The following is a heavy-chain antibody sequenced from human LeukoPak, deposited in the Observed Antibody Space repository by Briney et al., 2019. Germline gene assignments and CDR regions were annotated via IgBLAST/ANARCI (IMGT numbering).Heavy chain of an antibody. CDR3: AKDKDYGYYMDV. CDR2: IWYDGSDK. V-gene: IGHV3-33*06. J-gene: IGHJ6*03. Sequence: GRSLRLSCAASGFTFSSYAMHWVRQAPGKGLEWVAVIWYDGSDKYYADSVKGRFTISRDNSKNTLYLQMNSLRAEDTAVYYCAKDKDYGYYMDVWGKGTTVTVSS. CDR1: GFTFSSYA. D-gene: IGHD3-16*01.